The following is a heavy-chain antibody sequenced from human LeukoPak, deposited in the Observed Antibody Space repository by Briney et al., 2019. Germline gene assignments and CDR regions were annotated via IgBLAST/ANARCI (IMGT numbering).Heavy chain of an antibody. J-gene: IGHJ4*02. CDR2: IYYSGST. V-gene: IGHV4-59*12. CDR3: ARDAVYYGSGTD. CDR1: GGSISSYY. Sequence: SETLSLTCTVSGGSISSYYWSWIRQPPGKGLEWIGYIYYSGSTNYNPSLKSRVTISVDTSKNQFSLKLSSVTAADTAVYYCARDAVYYGSGTDWGQGTLVTVSS. D-gene: IGHD3-10*01.